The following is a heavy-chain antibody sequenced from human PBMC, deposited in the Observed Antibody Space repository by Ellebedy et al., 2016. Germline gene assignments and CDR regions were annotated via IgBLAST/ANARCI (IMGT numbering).Heavy chain of an antibody. CDR2: IYYSGST. Sequence: SETLSLTCTVSGGSISSGGYYWSWIRQHPGKGLEWIGYIYYSGSTYYNPSLKSRVTISVDTSKNQFSLKLSSVTAADTAVYYCARDTCSGGSCYYFDYWGQGTLVTVSS. V-gene: IGHV4-31*03. CDR3: ARDTCSGGSCYYFDY. J-gene: IGHJ4*02. D-gene: IGHD2-15*01. CDR1: GGSISSGGYY.